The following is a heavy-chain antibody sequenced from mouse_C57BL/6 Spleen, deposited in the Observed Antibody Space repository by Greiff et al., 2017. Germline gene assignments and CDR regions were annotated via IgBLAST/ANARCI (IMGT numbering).Heavy chain of an antibody. CDR1: GYTFTDHT. Sequence: VKLQESDAELVKPGASVKISCKVSGYTFTDHTIHWMKQRPEQGLEWIGDIYPRDGSTKYNEKFKGKATLTADKSSSTAYMQLNSLTSEDSAVYFCARPYYYGSSYFDYWGQGTTLTVSS. CDR2: IYPRDGST. CDR3: ARPYYYGSSYFDY. D-gene: IGHD1-1*01. V-gene: IGHV1-78*01. J-gene: IGHJ2*01.